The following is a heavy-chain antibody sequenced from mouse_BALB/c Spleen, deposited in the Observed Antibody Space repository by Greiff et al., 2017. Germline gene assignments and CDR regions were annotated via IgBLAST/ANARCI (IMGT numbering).Heavy chain of an antibody. D-gene: IGHD2-4*01. Sequence: EVQGVESGGGLVQPGGSRKLSCAASGFTFSSFGMHWVRQAPEKGLEWVAYISSGSSTIYYADTVKGRFTISRDNPKNTLFLLMTSLRSEDTAMYYCARWDYDYDGFAYWGQGTLVTVSA. CDR2: ISSGSSTI. V-gene: IGHV5-17*02. CDR3: ARWDYDYDGFAY. J-gene: IGHJ3*01. CDR1: GFTFSSFG.